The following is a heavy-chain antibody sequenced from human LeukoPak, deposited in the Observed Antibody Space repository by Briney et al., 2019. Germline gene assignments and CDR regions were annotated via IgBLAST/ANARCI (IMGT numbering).Heavy chain of an antibody. Sequence: GRPLRLSCAASGFTFDDYAMHWVRQAPGKGLEWVSGISWNSGSIAYADSVRGRSTISRDNVKNSLFLELNSLRPEDTALYYCAKDSSSGGHYFDYWGQGTLLTVSS. CDR3: AKDSSSGGHYFDY. V-gene: IGHV3-9*01. CDR1: GFTFDDYA. D-gene: IGHD6-6*01. J-gene: IGHJ4*02. CDR2: ISWNSGSI.